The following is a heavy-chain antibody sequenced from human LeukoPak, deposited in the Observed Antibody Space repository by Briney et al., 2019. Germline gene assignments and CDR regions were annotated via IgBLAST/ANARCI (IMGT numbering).Heavy chain of an antibody. CDR2: ISSSSSTI. J-gene: IGHJ4*02. V-gene: IGHV3-48*01. CDR1: GFTFSSYA. Sequence: PGGSLRLSCAASGFTFSSYAMSWVRQAPGKGLEWVSYISSSSSTIYYADSVKGRFTISRDNAKNSLYLQMNSLRAEDTAVYYCAREISQGYQLLYKYRGEGTDYWGQGTLVTVSS. D-gene: IGHD2-2*02. CDR3: AREISQGYQLLYKYRGEGTDY.